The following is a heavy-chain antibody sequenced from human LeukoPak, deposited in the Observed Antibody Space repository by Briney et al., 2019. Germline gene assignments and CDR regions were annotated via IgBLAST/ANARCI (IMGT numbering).Heavy chain of an antibody. V-gene: IGHV3-23*01. Sequence: GGSLRLSCAASGFTFSSYAMSWVRQAPGKGLEWVSAISGSGGSTYYADSVKGRFTISRDNSKSTLYLQMNSLRAEDTAVYYCAKDSIAVAGTRVNAFDIWGQGTMDTVSS. CDR1: GFTFSSYA. CDR3: AKDSIAVAGTRVNAFDI. CDR2: ISGSGGST. D-gene: IGHD6-19*01. J-gene: IGHJ3*02.